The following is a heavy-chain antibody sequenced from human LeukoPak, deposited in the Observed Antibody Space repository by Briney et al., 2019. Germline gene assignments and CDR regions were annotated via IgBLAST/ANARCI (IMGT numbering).Heavy chain of an antibody. V-gene: IGHV3-7*01. CDR2: IKHDGSEK. CDR1: GFTFSTYW. D-gene: IGHD4-11*01. Sequence: GGSLRLSCVASGFTFSTYWMTWVRQVPGKGLEWVANIKHDGSEKHYVASVKGRFTISRDNAKNSLNLQMNSLRAEDTAVYSCARDQGTTVTSYAFNIWGRGTMVTVSS. CDR3: ARDQGTTVTSYAFNI. J-gene: IGHJ3*02.